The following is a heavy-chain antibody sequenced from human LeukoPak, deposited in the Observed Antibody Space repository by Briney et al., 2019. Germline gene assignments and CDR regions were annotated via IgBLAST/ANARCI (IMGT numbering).Heavy chain of an antibody. D-gene: IGHD3-22*01. V-gene: IGHV3-21*01. CDR1: GFIFSTYA. Sequence: GGSLRLSCAASGFIFSTYAMTWLRQAPGKGLEWVSCISSGSSHIYYADSVKGRFTISRDNAKNSLYLQMNSLRAEDTAVYYCARDWSSDYYDSSAFYLFDYWGQGTLVTVSS. CDR3: ARDWSSDYYDSSAFYLFDY. CDR2: ISSGSSHI. J-gene: IGHJ4*02.